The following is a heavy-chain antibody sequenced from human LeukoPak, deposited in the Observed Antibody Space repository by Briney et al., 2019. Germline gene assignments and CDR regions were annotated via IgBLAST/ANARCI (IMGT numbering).Heavy chain of an antibody. CDR1: GFTFSSYA. CDR3: AKPILTAFGYFDY. D-gene: IGHD3-9*01. V-gene: IGHV3-23*01. J-gene: IGHJ4*02. Sequence: TGGSLRLSCAASGFTFSSYAMGWVRQAPGKGLEWVSAISGSGGSTFYADSVKGRFTISRDNSKNTLYLQMNSLRAEDTAVYYCAKPILTAFGYFDYWGQGTLVTVSS. CDR2: ISGSGGST.